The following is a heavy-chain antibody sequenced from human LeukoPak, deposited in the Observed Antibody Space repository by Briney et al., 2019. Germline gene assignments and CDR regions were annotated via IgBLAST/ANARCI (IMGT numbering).Heavy chain of an antibody. CDR3: PRVGYCSSTSCDEDGAFDI. D-gene: IGHD2-2*01. CDR2: IIPIFGTA. CDR1: GGTFSRYA. J-gene: IGHJ3*02. V-gene: IGHV1-69*13. Sequence: ASVKVSCKASGGTFSRYAMSWVRQAPRQALEWMGGIIPIFGTANYAQKFQGRVTITADESTSTAYMGLSSLRSEDTAVYYCPRVGYCSSTSCDEDGAFDIWGQGTMVTVSS.